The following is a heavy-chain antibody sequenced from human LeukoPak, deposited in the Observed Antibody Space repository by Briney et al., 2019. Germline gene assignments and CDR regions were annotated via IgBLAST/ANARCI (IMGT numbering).Heavy chain of an antibody. D-gene: IGHD3-22*01. V-gene: IGHV4-39*01. CDR1: GGSISSSSHY. Sequence: SETLSLTCTVSGGSISSSSHYWGWIRQPPGKGLEWIGTIYHSGSTSFNPSLKSRVTLSVDTSKNQFSLKLSSVTAADTAVYYCARPPMNGYYYDSSGYSSRDYWGQGTLVTVSS. CDR2: IYHSGST. J-gene: IGHJ4*02. CDR3: ARPPMNGYYYDSSGYSSRDY.